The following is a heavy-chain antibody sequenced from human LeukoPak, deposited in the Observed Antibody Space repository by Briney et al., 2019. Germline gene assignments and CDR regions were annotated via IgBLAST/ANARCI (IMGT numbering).Heavy chain of an antibody. CDR2: IYYSGST. V-gene: IGHV4-59*01. CDR1: GGSISTYY. Sequence: SETLSLTCTVSGGSISTYYWSWIRQPPGKGLEWIGYIYYSGSTNYNPSLESRVTISVDTSKNQFSLKLGSVTAADTAVYYCARISARSFAYWGQGTLVTVSS. D-gene: IGHD2/OR15-2a*01. J-gene: IGHJ4*02. CDR3: ARISARSFAY.